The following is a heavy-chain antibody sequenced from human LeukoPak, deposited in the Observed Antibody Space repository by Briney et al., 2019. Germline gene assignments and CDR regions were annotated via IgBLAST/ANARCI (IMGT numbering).Heavy chain of an antibody. J-gene: IGHJ4*02. CDR3: ARDFDMGITPGDDFDF. V-gene: IGHV3-74*01. CDR2: IKEDGTYT. Sequence: GGSLRLSCAASGFSFSKYWMHWVRQTPGEGLVWVARIKEDGTYTSYADSVKGRFTISRDNARNTEFLQMNSLRAEDTAVYYCARDFDMGITPGDDFDFWGQGTLVTVSS. CDR1: GFSFSKYW. D-gene: IGHD3-9*01.